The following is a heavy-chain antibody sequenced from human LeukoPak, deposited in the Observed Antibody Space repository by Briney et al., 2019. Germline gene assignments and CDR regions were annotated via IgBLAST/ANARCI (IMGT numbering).Heavy chain of an antibody. CDR1: GFPFSDYY. D-gene: IGHD5-12*01. Sequence: GGSRRLSCAASGFPFSDYYISWIRQAPGKGLEWVSYISSSGSTIYYADSVKGRFTISRDNAKNSLYLQMNSLRAEDTAVYYCARDLYSGYEYPFDYWGQGTLVTVSS. CDR2: ISSSGSTI. V-gene: IGHV3-11*01. J-gene: IGHJ4*02. CDR3: ARDLYSGYEYPFDY.